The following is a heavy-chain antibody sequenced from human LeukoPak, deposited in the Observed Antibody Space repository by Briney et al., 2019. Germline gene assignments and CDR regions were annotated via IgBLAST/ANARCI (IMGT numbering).Heavy chain of an antibody. Sequence: GASVKVSCKASGYTFTSYYMHWVRQAPGQGLEWMGIINPSGGSTSYAQKFQGRVTMTEGTSTDTAYMELSSLRSEDTAVYYCATSFPGGSSWYSFDYWGQGTLVTVSS. CDR2: INPSGGST. D-gene: IGHD6-13*01. J-gene: IGHJ4*02. CDR1: GYTFTSYY. CDR3: ATSFPGGSSWYSFDY. V-gene: IGHV1-46*01.